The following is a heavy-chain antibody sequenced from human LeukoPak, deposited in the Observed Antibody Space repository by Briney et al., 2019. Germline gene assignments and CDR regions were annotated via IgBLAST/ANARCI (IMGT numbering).Heavy chain of an antibody. J-gene: IGHJ4*02. D-gene: IGHD3-22*01. CDR2: IYHSGST. CDR1: GGSISSSNW. CDR3: ARADYDSSGYSITFGY. V-gene: IGHV4-4*02. Sequence: PSETLSLTCAVSGGSISSSNWWSWVRQPPGKGLEWIGEIYHSGSTNYNPSLKSRVTISVDKSKNQFSLKLSSVTAADTAVYYCARADYDSSGYSITFGYWGQGTLVTVSS.